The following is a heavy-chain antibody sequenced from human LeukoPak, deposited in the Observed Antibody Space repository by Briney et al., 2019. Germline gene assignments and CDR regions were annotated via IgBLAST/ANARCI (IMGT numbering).Heavy chain of an antibody. CDR3: ARVKYSSSRWAHFDY. Sequence: ASVKVSCKVSGYTLTELSMHWVRQAPGQGLEWMGWINPNSGATNYAQKFQGRVTMTRDTSISTAYMELSRLRSDDTAVYYCARVKYSSSRWAHFDYWGQGTLVTVSS. CDR2: INPNSGAT. CDR1: GYTLTELS. D-gene: IGHD6-6*01. J-gene: IGHJ4*02. V-gene: IGHV1-2*02.